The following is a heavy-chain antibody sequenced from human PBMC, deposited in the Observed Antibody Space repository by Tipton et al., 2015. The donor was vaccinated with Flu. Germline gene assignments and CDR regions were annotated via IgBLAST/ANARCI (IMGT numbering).Heavy chain of an antibody. CDR3: ARRDFSNYVSDPKNWFDP. CDR1: GDSISTDYF. CDR2: VHRSGTA. D-gene: IGHD4-11*01. J-gene: IGHJ5*02. V-gene: IGHV4-38-2*01. Sequence: TLSLTCAVSGDSISTDYFWAWIRQPPGKGLEWIATVHRSGTAYYNPSLRSRVTISVDTSKNQFSLEMTSVTAADVAVYYCARRDFSNYVSDPKNWFDPWGQGTLVTVSS.